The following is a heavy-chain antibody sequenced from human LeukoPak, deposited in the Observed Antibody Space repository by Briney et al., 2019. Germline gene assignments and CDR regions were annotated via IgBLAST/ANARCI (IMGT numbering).Heavy chain of an antibody. V-gene: IGHV3-53*01. CDR1: GFTVRSNY. CDR2: IYSGGST. Sequence: GGSLRLSCAASGFTVRSNYMSWVRQAPGKGLEWVSVIYSGGSTYYADSVKGRFTISRDNSKNTLYLQMNSLRAEDTAVYYCERDYYYDSSGYYYYYMDVWGKGTTVTVSS. D-gene: IGHD3-22*01. J-gene: IGHJ6*03. CDR3: ERDYYYDSSGYYYYYMDV.